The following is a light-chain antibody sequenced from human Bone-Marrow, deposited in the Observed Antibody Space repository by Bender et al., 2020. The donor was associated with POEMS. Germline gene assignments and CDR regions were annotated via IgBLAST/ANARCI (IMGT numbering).Light chain of an antibody. J-gene: IGLJ2*01. CDR2: EDS. V-gene: IGLV3-10*01. CDR1: ALPKKY. CDR3: YSTDSSGNHWV. Sequence: SYDLTQPPSVSVSPGQTASITCSGDALPKKYAYWYQQKSGQAPVLVIYEDSKRPSGIPERFSGSSSGAMATLTISGAQMEDDADYYCYSTDSSGNHWVFGGGTKLTVL.